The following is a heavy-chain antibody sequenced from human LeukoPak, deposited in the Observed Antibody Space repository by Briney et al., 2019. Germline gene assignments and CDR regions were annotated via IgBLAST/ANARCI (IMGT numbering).Heavy chain of an antibody. CDR3: ARESERTLDAFDI. CDR1: GGTFSSYA. V-gene: IGHV1-69*05. Sequence: SVKVSCKASGGTFSSYAISWVRQAPGQGLEWMGGIIPIFGTANYAQKFQGRVTITTDESTSTAYMELSSLRSEDTAVYYCARESERTLDAFDIWGQGTMVTVSS. D-gene: IGHD1-1*01. CDR2: IIPIFGTA. J-gene: IGHJ3*02.